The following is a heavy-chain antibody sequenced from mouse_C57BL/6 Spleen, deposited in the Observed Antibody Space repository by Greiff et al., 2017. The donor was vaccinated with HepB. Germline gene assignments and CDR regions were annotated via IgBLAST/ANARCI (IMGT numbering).Heavy chain of an antibody. CDR1: GYSITSGYY. CDR2: ISYDGSN. V-gene: IGHV3-6*01. Sequence: EVKLQESGPGLVKPSQSLSLTCSVTGYSITSGYYWNWIRQFPGNKLEWMGYISYDGSNNYNPSLKNRISITRDTSKNQFFLKLNSVTTEDTATYYCARGTTVVAYYFDYWGQGTTLTGSS. CDR3: ARGTTVVAYYFDY. J-gene: IGHJ2*01. D-gene: IGHD1-1*01.